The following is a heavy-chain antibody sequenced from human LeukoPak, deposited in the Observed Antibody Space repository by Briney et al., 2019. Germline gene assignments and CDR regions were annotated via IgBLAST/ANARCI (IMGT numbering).Heavy chain of an antibody. CDR1: GFTFSSYA. J-gene: IGHJ5*02. V-gene: IGHV3-30-3*01. D-gene: IGHD6-19*01. Sequence: PGRSLRLSCAASGFTFSSYAMRWVRQAPGKGLEWVAVISYDGSNKYYADSVKGRFTISRDNSKNTLYLQMNSLRAEDTAVYYCARDLYSGTGWFDPWGQGTLVTVSS. CDR3: ARDLYSGTGWFDP. CDR2: ISYDGSNK.